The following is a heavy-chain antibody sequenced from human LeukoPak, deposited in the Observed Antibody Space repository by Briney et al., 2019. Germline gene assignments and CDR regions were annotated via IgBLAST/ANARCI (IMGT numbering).Heavy chain of an antibody. J-gene: IGHJ6*02. Sequence: SETLSLTCTVSGYSISSGYYWGWIRQPPGKGLEWIGSIYHSGSTYYNPSLKRRVTISVDTSKNQFSLKLSSVTAADTAVYYCARDGILTGYPYYYYGMDVWGQGTTVTVSS. V-gene: IGHV4-38-2*02. CDR3: ARDGILTGYPYYYYGMDV. D-gene: IGHD3-9*01. CDR2: IYHSGST. CDR1: GYSISSGYY.